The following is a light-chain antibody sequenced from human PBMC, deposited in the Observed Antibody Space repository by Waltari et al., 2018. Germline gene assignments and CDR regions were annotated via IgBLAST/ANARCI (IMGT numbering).Light chain of an antibody. CDR3: QQYYSTPQLT. CDR2: WAS. Sequence: DIVMTQSSDSLAESLGLRATINCKPTPTVVYSTNNKNYIAWYQQKPGQPPKLLIFWASTRESVVPDRFSGSGSGTDFTLTISSLQAEDVAVYYCQQYYSTPQLTFGGGTKVEIK. J-gene: IGKJ4*01. CDR1: PTVVYSTNNKNY. V-gene: IGKV4-1*01.